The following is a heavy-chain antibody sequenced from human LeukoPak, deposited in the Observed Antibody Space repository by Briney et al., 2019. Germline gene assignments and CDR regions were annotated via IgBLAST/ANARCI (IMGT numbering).Heavy chain of an antibody. Sequence: PSETLSLTCTVSGGSISSRSYYWVWIRQPPGKGLEWMGSVYYTGTTYYKPSLKSRLTISVDTFNNQFSLRLTSVTAADTAVYYCAREIGETTITSSGEHWGQGSLVTVSS. CDR2: VYYTGTT. CDR1: GGSISSRSYY. CDR3: AREIGETTITSSGEH. D-gene: IGHD1-14*01. J-gene: IGHJ4*02. V-gene: IGHV4-39*07.